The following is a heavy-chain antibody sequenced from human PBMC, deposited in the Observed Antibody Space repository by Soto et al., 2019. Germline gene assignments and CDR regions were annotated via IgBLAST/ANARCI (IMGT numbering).Heavy chain of an antibody. Sequence: GESLKISCRGSGYSLTSYWIGWVRQMPGKGLEWMGIIYPGDSDTRYSPSFQGQVTISADKSISTAYLQWSSLKASDTAMYYCARRIAVAGTNWFDPWGQGTLVTVSS. CDR1: GYSLTSYW. J-gene: IGHJ5*02. V-gene: IGHV5-51*01. CDR2: IYPGDSDT. CDR3: ARRIAVAGTNWFDP. D-gene: IGHD6-19*01.